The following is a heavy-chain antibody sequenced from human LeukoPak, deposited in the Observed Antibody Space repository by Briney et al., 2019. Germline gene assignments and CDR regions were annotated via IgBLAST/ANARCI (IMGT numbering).Heavy chain of an antibody. Sequence: SSETLSLTCTVSGDSITKSNYYWGWIRQPPGKGLEWIGSVYYSGSTYYNPSLESRITISVDTSKNQFSLKLRSATAADTAIYYCARQLEGKVVISLDGFDLWDQGTMVTVSS. V-gene: IGHV4-39*01. CDR2: VYYSGST. CDR3: ARQLEGKVVISLDGFDL. CDR1: GDSITKSNYY. J-gene: IGHJ3*01. D-gene: IGHD3-22*01.